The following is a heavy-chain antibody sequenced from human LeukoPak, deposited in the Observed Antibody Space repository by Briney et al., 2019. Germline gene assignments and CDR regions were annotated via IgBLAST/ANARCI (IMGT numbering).Heavy chain of an antibody. J-gene: IGHJ4*02. D-gene: IGHD6-19*01. Sequence: KPSEPLPLPCPFSGGSISTYYWSWIRKPPGKGVECIGYIYYSCTTNYNPSLTSPVTISVDTSKNQFSLKLSSVTAADTAVYYCARLRYSSGQDYWGQGTLVTVSS. CDR3: ARLRYSSGQDY. CDR1: GGSISTYY. V-gene: IGHV4-59*01. CDR2: IYYSCTT.